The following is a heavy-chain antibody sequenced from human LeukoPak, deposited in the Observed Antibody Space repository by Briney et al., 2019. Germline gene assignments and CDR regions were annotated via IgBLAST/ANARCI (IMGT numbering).Heavy chain of an antibody. Sequence: GGSLRLSCAASGFTFSSYEMNWVRQAPGKGLEWVSYISSSGSTIYYADSVKGRFTISRDNAKNSLYLQMSSLRAEDTAVYYCARARFTRYYYYYMDVWGKGTTVTISS. CDR3: ARARFTRYYYYYMDV. CDR2: ISSSGSTI. V-gene: IGHV3-48*03. CDR1: GFTFSSYE. J-gene: IGHJ6*03. D-gene: IGHD2-2*01.